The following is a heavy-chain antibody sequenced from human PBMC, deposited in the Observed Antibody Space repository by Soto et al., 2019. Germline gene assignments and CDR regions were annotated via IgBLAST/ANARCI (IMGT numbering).Heavy chain of an antibody. CDR1: GFTFSSYW. CDR2: INSDGSTI. Sequence: VQLVEAGGGLVQPGGSLRLSCEVSGFTFSSYWMHWVRQAPGKGLVWVSRINSDGSTITYADAVEGRFTISRDNAKNTLYLQMNSLRAEDTAVYYCARVGTGNWYFDLWGRGTLVTVSS. D-gene: IGHD1-1*01. J-gene: IGHJ2*01. CDR3: ARVGTGNWYFDL. V-gene: IGHV3-74*01.